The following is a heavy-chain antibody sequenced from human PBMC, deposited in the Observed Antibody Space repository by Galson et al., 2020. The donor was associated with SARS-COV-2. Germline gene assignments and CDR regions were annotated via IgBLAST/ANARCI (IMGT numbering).Heavy chain of an antibody. CDR1: NTAA. V-gene: IGHV6-1*01. J-gene: IGHJ4*02. CDR3: ARGWSLDY. Sequence: NTAAWKWNRQPPARGLDWLVTTYYRSKWYNAYALSVRSRITINADTSKHQFTLHLNSVTPEDTAVYYCARGWSLDYWGLGTLVTVSS. CDR2: TYYRSKWYN. D-gene: IGHD2-15*01.